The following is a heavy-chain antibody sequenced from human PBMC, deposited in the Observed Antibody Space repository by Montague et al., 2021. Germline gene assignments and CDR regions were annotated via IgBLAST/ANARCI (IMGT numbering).Heavy chain of an antibody. D-gene: IGHD1-26*01. CDR2: IYSSGST. CDR3: AREWSAFDF. J-gene: IGHJ3*01. Sequence: SETLSLTCTVSGDSMNTYKWNWIRQPPGKGLEWIGYIYSSGSTNYNPSLKSRVTISVDTSRNQFSLEVRSVTAADTAKYYCAREWSAFDFWGQGIMVTVSS. V-gene: IGHV4-59*01. CDR1: GDSMNTYK.